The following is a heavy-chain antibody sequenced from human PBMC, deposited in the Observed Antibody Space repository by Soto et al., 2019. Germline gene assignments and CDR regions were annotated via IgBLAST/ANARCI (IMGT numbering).Heavy chain of an antibody. D-gene: IGHD3-22*01. CDR1: GGSISSYY. Sequence: ASETLSLTCTVSGGSISSYYWSWIRQPPGKGLEWIGYIYYSGSANYNPSLKSRVTISVDTSKNQFSLKLSSVTAADTAVYYCARVDSSGYYSYWGQGALVTVS. J-gene: IGHJ4*02. CDR2: IYYSGSA. CDR3: ARVDSSGYYSY. V-gene: IGHV4-59*01.